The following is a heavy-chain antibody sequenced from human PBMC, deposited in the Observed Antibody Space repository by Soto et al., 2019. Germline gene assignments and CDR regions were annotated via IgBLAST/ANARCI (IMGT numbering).Heavy chain of an antibody. V-gene: IGHV4-59*08. Sequence: PSETLSLTCSVSGDSISSSYWSWIRQPPGKGLEWIGYIYYSGSTNYNPSLKSRVTISVDTSRNQFSLKLSSVTAADTAVYYCARVAREDYDFWSGYHDAFDIWGQGTMVTVSS. CDR2: IYYSGST. D-gene: IGHD3-3*01. CDR1: GDSISSSY. CDR3: ARVAREDYDFWSGYHDAFDI. J-gene: IGHJ3*02.